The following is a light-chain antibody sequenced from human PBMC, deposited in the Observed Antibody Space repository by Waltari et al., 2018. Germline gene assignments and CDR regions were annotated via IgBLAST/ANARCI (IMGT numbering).Light chain of an antibody. CDR2: TDR. V-gene: IGLV3-25*03. Sequence: SYELTQPPSVSVSPGQTARITCSGDALSKQFGFWYQQKSGRAPVLLIYTDRGRPSGIPERFSGSSSGTTVTLTISAVQPEDEADYYCQSAHSNGSDVVFGGGTKLTVL. J-gene: IGLJ2*01. CDR3: QSAHSNGSDVV. CDR1: ALSKQF.